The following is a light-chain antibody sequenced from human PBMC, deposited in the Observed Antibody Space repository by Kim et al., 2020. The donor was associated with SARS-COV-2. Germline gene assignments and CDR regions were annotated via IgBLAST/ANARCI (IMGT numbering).Light chain of an antibody. CDR2: QDS. V-gene: IGLV3-1*01. Sequence: VSPGQTASITYSGDGLGNKYASWYQQRSGQSPVLVIYQDSKRPSGIPERFSGSNSGNTATLTISGTQAMDEADYYCQAWDNSAGVFGTGTKVTVL. CDR1: GLGNKY. CDR3: QAWDNSAGV. J-gene: IGLJ1*01.